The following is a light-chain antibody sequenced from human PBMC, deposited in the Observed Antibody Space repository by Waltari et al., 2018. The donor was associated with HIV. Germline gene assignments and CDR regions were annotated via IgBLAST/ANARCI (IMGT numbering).Light chain of an antibody. CDR2: NTN. CDR3: LLSYNDARLWV. J-gene: IGLJ3*02. CDR1: TGTVTSGHF. Sequence: QAVVTQEPSLTVSPGETVTLTCGSNTGTVTSGHFPYWFQQRPGQAPRALIYNTNSRHSWTPARFSGSLLGGKAALTLSGAQPDDEADYYCLLSYNDARLWVFGGGTKLTV. V-gene: IGLV7-46*01.